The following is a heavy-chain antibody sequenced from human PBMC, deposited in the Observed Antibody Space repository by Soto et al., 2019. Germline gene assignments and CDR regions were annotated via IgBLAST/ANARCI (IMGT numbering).Heavy chain of an antibody. Sequence: SETLSLTCAVYGGSFSGYYWSWIRQPPGKGLEWIGEINHSGSTNYNPSLKGRVTMSVDTSKNQFSLKLISVTAADTAKYFCAREGNLGRWLQPLDFWGQGTLVTVS. D-gene: IGHD5-12*01. J-gene: IGHJ4*02. V-gene: IGHV4-34*01. CDR3: AREGNLGRWLQPLDF. CDR2: INHSGST. CDR1: GGSFSGYY.